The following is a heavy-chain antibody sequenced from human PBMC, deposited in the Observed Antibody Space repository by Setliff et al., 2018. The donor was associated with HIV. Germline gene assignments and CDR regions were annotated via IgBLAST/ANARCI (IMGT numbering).Heavy chain of an antibody. CDR1: GGSISGYY. CDR3: ARYFCPNDICSGFDI. Sequence: KTSETLSLTCDVSGGSISGYYWSWIRQPPGRGLEWVGYMHSSTASNYDPSLKTRVTMSVDTSNNQFSLRLSSVTAADTAVYYCARYFCPNDICSGFDIWGRGSLVTVSS. D-gene: IGHD3-10*02. J-gene: IGHJ4*02. CDR2: MHSSTAS. V-gene: IGHV4-4*09.